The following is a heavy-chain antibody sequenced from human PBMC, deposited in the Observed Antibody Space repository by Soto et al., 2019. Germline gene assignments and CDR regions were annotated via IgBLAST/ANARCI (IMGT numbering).Heavy chain of an antibody. Sequence: GGSLRLSCAASGLTFTDHYIDWVRQAPGKGLEWVGRSRNKANSYTTEYAASVKGRFTISRDDSKNSLYLQMNSLRPEDTAVYYCAKDAPPKQQLDGRVDNWGQGTLVTVSS. V-gene: IGHV3-72*01. D-gene: IGHD1-1*01. J-gene: IGHJ4*02. CDR1: GLTFTDHY. CDR2: SRNKANSYTT. CDR3: AKDAPPKQQLDGRVDN.